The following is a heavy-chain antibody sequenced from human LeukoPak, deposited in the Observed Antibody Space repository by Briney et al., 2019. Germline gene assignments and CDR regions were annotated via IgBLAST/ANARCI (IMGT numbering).Heavy chain of an antibody. J-gene: IGHJ4*02. V-gene: IGHV4-39*07. D-gene: IGHD4-17*01. CDR1: GGSISSSSYY. Sequence: SETLSLTCTVSGGSISSSSYYWGWIRQPPGKGLEWIGSIYYSGSTYYNPSLKSRVTISVDTSKNQFSLKLSSVTAADTAVYYCARDPGDYEVSAQFDYWGQGTLVTVSS. CDR2: IYYSGST. CDR3: ARDPGDYEVSAQFDY.